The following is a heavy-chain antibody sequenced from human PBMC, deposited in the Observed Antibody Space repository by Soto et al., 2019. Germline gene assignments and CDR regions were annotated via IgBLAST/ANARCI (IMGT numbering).Heavy chain of an antibody. V-gene: IGHV4-59*01. CDR3: ARASGSYLGMDV. J-gene: IGHJ6*02. CDR2: ICYSGST. D-gene: IGHD1-26*01. CDR1: GGSISSYY. Sequence: QVQLQESGPGLVKPSETLSLTCTVSGGSISSYYWSWIRQPPGKGLEWIGYICYSGSTNYNPSLKSRVTISVDTSKNQFSLRLSSVTAADTAVYYCARASGSYLGMDVWGQGTTVTVSS.